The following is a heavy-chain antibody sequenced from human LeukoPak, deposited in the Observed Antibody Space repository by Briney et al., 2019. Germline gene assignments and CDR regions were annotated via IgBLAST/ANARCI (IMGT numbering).Heavy chain of an antibody. V-gene: IGHV3-23*01. J-gene: IGHJ5*02. D-gene: IGHD6-19*01. CDR1: GFTFSSYA. Sequence: GGSLRLSCAASGFTFSSYAMSWVRQAPGKGLEWVSAISGSGGSTYYADSVKGRFTISRDNSKNTLYLQMNSLRAEDTAVYYCARSSGTDSGWWYWFDPWGQGTLVTVSS. CDR2: ISGSGGST. CDR3: ARSSGTDSGWWYWFDP.